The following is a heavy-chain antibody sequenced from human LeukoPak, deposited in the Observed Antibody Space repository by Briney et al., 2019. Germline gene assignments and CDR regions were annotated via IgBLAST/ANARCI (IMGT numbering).Heavy chain of an antibody. CDR1: GDSVSSYY. CDR2: IHYSGST. CDR3: ARDTGVQEYSSSYYFDY. D-gene: IGHD6-6*01. V-gene: IGHV4-59*02. Sequence: SETLSLTCTVSGDSVSSYYWSWIRQPPGKGLEWIGYIHYSGSTNYNPSLKSRVTISGDTSKNQFSLKLSSVTAADTAVYYCARDTGVQEYSSSYYFDYWGQGTLVTVSS. J-gene: IGHJ4*02.